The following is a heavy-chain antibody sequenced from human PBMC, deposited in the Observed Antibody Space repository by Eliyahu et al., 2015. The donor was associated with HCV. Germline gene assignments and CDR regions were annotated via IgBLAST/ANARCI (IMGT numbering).Heavy chain of an antibody. CDR2: IFSNDEK. J-gene: IGHJ4*02. CDR3: ARIYQPYYDFWSGYYNFDY. V-gene: IGHV2-26*01. CDR1: GFSXXXPXMX. Sequence: QVTLKXSGPVLVRPTATLTLTCTVSGFSXXXPXMXLSWIRQPPGKALEWLAHIFSNDEKSYSPSLKSRLTISKDTSKSQVVLTMTNMDPVDAGTYYCARIYQPYYDFWSGYYNFDYWGQGTLVTVSS. D-gene: IGHD3-3*01.